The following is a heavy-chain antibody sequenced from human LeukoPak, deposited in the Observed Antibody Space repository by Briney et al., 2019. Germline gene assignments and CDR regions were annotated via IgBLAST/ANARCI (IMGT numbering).Heavy chain of an antibody. CDR1: GVSISSYY. D-gene: IGHD5-24*01. J-gene: IGHJ4*02. Sequence: SETPSLTCTVSGVSISSYYWTWVRQPPGKGLEWLGYIYYSGSTNYNYNPSLKSRVTISLDTSNNQFSLKLSSVTAADAAMYYCARHGGGYSFDYWGQGTLVTVSS. CDR2: IYYSGSTNY. CDR3: ARHGGGYSFDY. V-gene: IGHV4-59*08.